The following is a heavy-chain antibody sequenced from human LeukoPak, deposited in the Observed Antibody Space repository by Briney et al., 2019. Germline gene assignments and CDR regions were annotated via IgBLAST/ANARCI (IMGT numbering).Heavy chain of an antibody. D-gene: IGHD2-2*02. CDR2: INHRGST. CDR3: ASKTPTLYCSSTSCYTYYFDY. CDR1: GGSFRGYY. J-gene: IGHJ4*02. V-gene: IGHV4-34*01. Sequence: SETLSLTCAVYGGSFRGYYWSWIRQPPGKGLEWIGEINHRGSTNYNPTLKRRVTISVDTSKNQFSLKLSSVTAADTAVYYCASKTPTLYCSSTSCYTYYFDYWGQGTLVTVSS.